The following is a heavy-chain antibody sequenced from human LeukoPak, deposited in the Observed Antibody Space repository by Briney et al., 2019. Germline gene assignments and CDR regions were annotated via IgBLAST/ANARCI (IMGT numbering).Heavy chain of an antibody. CDR1: GYSISSGYY. CDR3: ARELKVGNTGYYFDY. D-gene: IGHD1-7*01. V-gene: IGHV4-38-2*01. J-gene: IGHJ4*02. CDR2: FYYSGST. Sequence: PSETLSLTCAVSGYSISSGYYWGWIRQPPGKGLEWIGYFYYSGSTNYNPSLKSRVTISVDTSKNQFSLELSSVTAADTAVYYCARELKVGNTGYYFDYWGQGALVTVSS.